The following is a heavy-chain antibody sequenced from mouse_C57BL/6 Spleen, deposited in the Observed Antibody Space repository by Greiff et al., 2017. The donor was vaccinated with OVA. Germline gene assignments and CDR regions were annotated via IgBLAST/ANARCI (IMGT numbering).Heavy chain of an antibody. Sequence: VQLQQPGAELVKPGASVKLSCKASGYTFTSYWMHWVKQRPGQGLEWIGMIHPNSGSTKYNEKFKSKATLTVDKSSSTAYMQLSSLTSEDSAIYYCARYCSYYFDYWGQGTTLTVSS. V-gene: IGHV1-64*01. J-gene: IGHJ2*01. CDR3: ARYCSYYFDY. CDR2: IHPNSGST. CDR1: GYTFTSYW.